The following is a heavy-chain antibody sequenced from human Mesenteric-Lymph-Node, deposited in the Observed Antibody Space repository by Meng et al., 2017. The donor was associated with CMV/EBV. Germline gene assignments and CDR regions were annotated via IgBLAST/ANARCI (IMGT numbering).Heavy chain of an antibody. CDR2: INESGGT. Sequence: SETLSLTCDVYGGSLSGYYWMWVRQPPGKGLEWIGVINESGGTNSNPSFKSRVSMSVDTSRNQFSLKVNSVTAADTAMYYCGGAGSYNDYWGQGTLVTVSS. V-gene: IGHV4-34*01. CDR3: GGAGSYNDY. D-gene: IGHD3-10*01. CDR1: GGSLSGYY. J-gene: IGHJ4*02.